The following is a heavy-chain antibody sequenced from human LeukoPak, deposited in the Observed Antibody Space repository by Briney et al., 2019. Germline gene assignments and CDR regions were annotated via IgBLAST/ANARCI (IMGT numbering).Heavy chain of an antibody. CDR2: IYSGGST. CDR3: ARDLYYGSGGYYFDD. V-gene: IGHV3-66*01. J-gene: IGHJ4*02. CDR1: GLTVSTNY. D-gene: IGHD3-10*01. Sequence: GSLRLSCAASGLTVSTNYMSWVRQAPGKGLEWVSVIYSGGSTYYADSVKGRFTISRDNSKNTLYLQMNSLRAEDTAVYYCARDLYYGSGGYYFDDWGQGTLVTVSS.